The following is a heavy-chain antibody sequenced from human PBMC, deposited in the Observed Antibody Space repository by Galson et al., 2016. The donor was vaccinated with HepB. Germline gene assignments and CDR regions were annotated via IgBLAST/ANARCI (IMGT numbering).Heavy chain of an antibody. D-gene: IGHD1-14*01. Sequence: FSSYSVNWVRQAPGKGLEWVSSISSSSTYIYYADSVKGRFTISRDDAKNSLYLQMNSLRAEDTALYYCARTPGTYWFFDLWGRGTLVTVSS. J-gene: IGHJ2*01. CDR2: ISSSSTYI. CDR1: FSSYS. V-gene: IGHV3-21*06. CDR3: ARTPGTYWFFDL.